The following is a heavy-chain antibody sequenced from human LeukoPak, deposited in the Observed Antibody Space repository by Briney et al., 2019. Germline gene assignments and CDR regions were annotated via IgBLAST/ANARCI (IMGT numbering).Heavy chain of an antibody. CDR1: GYSISSGYY. CDR3: ARVEGFYYYYYMDV. Sequence: PSETLSLTCTVSGYSISSGYYWGWIRQPPGKGLEWIGSIYHSGSTYYNPSLKSRVTISVDTSKNQFSLKLSSVTAADTAVYYCARVEGFYYYYYMDVWGKGTTVTVSS. J-gene: IGHJ6*03. V-gene: IGHV4-38-2*02. CDR2: IYHSGST.